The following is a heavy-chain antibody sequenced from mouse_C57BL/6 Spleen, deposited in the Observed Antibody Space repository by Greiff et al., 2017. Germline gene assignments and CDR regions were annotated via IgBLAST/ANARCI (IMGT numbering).Heavy chain of an antibody. CDR2: FYPGSGSI. V-gene: IGHV1-62-2*01. CDR1: GYTFTEYT. Sequence: QVQLQQSGAELVKPGASVKLSCKASGYTFTEYTIHWVKQRSGQGLEWIGWFYPGSGSIKYNEKFKDKATLTADKSSSTAYMELSRLTSEDTAVFFCAVHIVLYDGYWYFDVWGTGTTLTVSS. CDR3: AVHIVLYDGYWYFDV. D-gene: IGHD2-3*01. J-gene: IGHJ1*03.